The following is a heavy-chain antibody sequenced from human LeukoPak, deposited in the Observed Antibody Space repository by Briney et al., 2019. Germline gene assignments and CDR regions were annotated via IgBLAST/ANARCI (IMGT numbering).Heavy chain of an antibody. CDR3: ARVVGRYCSSTSCYGGAFDY. CDR2: IKQDGSEK. CDR1: GFTFSSYW. V-gene: IGHV3-7*01. D-gene: IGHD2-2*01. Sequence: GGSLRLSCAASGFTFSSYWMSWVRQAPGKGLEWVANIKQDGSEKYYVDSVKGRYTISRDNAKNSLYLQMNSLRAEDTAVYYCARVVGRYCSSTSCYGGAFDYWGQGTLVTVSS. J-gene: IGHJ4*02.